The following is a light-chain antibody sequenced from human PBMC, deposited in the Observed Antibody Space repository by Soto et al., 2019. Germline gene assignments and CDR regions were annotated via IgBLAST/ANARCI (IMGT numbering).Light chain of an antibody. V-gene: IGKV3-20*01. Sequence: EIVLTPSPGTLSLSPVERATLSCRASQSVTNNYLAWYQQNPGQAPRLLIDGASSRATDIPDRFSGSGSGTDFTLTITRVEPEDFAVYYCQQYGSSPITFGQGTRLEIK. CDR2: GAS. J-gene: IGKJ5*01. CDR1: QSVTNNY. CDR3: QQYGSSPIT.